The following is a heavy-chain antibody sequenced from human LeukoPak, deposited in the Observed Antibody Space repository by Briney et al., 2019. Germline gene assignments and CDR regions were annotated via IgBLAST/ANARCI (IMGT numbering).Heavy chain of an antibody. V-gene: IGHV4-59*08. Sequence: SETLSLTCTVSGGSISSYYWSWIRQPPGKGLEWIGYIYYSGSTNYNPSLKSRVTISVDTSKNQFSLKLSSVTAADTAVYYCARGVLLWFGEHDAFVIWGQGTMVTVSS. J-gene: IGHJ3*02. CDR1: GGSISSYY. CDR3: ARGVLLWFGEHDAFVI. CDR2: IYYSGST. D-gene: IGHD3-10*01.